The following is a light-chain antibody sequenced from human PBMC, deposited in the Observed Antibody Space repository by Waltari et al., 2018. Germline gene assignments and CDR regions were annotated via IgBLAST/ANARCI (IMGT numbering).Light chain of an antibody. V-gene: IGKV3-15*01. CDR1: QSVGGN. J-gene: IGKJ1*01. CDR2: GAS. CDR3: LQYNNWPRT. Sequence: ERVLTQSPDTLSVSPGERATLSCRASQSVGGNVAWYQQRPGQAPRLLIFGASIRASGIPARFSGSGSGTEFTFTISSLESEDFAVYYCLQYNNWPRTFGQGTKVEIK.